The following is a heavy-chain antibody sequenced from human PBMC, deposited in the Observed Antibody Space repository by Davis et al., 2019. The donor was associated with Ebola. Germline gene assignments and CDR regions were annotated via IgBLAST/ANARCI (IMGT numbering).Heavy chain of an antibody. CDR3: ARVYCSSTSCSPYFDY. V-gene: IGHV1-2*04. J-gene: IGHJ4*02. CDR2: NNPNSGGT. Sequence: ASVKVSCKASGYTFTGYYMHWLRKAPGQGLEWMGWNNPNSGGTNYAQKFQGWVTMTRDTSISTAYMELSRLRSDDTAVYYCARVYCSSTSCSPYFDYWGQGTLVTVSS. D-gene: IGHD2-2*01. CDR1: GYTFTGYY.